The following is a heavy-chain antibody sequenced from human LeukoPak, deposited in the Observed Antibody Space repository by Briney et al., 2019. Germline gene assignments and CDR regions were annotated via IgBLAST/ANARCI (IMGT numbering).Heavy chain of an antibody. Sequence: GASVKFSCKASGYSFTGFFIHWVRQAPGQGLEWMGWISPNRGDTNYAQKFKGRVTMTTDTSLNTIYMELRSLRLDDTAVYFCARGSFLGTSSWFDPWGQGTLVTVSS. CDR2: ISPNRGDT. J-gene: IGHJ5*02. CDR3: ARGSFLGTSSWFDP. V-gene: IGHV1-2*02. CDR1: GYSFTGFF. D-gene: IGHD2-8*01.